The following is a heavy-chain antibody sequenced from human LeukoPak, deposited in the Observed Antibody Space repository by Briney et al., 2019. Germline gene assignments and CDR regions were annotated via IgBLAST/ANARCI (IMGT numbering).Heavy chain of an antibody. CDR2: IKQDGTEK. J-gene: IGHJ6*03. D-gene: IGHD6-19*01. CDR3: ARDLEYRSGWPGYYYYYMEV. V-gene: IGHV3-7*01. Sequence: PGGSLRLSCAVSGFTFSSYWMTWVRQAPGKGLEGVARIKQDGTEKYYVDSVKGRFTIYRDNAKNSLYLQMNSLRAEDTAVYYCARDLEYRSGWPGYYYYYMEVWGKGTTVTVSS. CDR1: GFTFSSYW.